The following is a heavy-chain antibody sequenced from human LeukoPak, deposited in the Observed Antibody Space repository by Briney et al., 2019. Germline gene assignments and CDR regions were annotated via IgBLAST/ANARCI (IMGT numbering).Heavy chain of an antibody. CDR1: GGSISSYY. Sequence: VEPSETLPLTCTVSGGSISSYYWSWIRQPPGKGLEWIGYIYYSGSTNYNPSLKSRVTISVDTSKNQFSLKLSSVTAADTAVYYCASYSSGWNDAFDIWGQGTMVTVSS. CDR3: ASYSSGWNDAFDI. CDR2: IYYSGST. J-gene: IGHJ3*02. D-gene: IGHD6-19*01. V-gene: IGHV4-59*08.